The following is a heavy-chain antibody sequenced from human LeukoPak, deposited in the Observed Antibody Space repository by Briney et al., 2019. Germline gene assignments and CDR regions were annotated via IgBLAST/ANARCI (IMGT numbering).Heavy chain of an antibody. V-gene: IGHV3-23*01. Sequence: GGSLRLSCAASGLTFNNYAMSWVRQAPGKGLEWVSVITGTAGTTNYADSVKGGFTASRDNSKNTLYLQMNRLRDDDTAVYYCAKPQGDFRYWGQGTLVAVSS. CDR3: AKPQGDFRY. CDR2: ITGTAGTT. CDR1: GLTFNNYA. J-gene: IGHJ4*02.